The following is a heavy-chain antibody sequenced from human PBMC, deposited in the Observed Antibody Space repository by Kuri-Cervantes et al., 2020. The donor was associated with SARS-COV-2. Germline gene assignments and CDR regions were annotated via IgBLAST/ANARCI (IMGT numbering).Heavy chain of an antibody. CDR3: ARLRRHNNGWFATGYYMDV. V-gene: IGHV4-34*01. J-gene: IGHJ6*03. Sequence: GSLRLSCGVYGGSFSNFHWNWVRQPPGKGLEWIGEISYSGTTNYNPPLKSRVTISVDTSKNQFSLNLTSVTAADTAVYYCARLRRHNNGWFATGYYMDVWGKGTTVTVSS. D-gene: IGHD6-19*01. CDR2: ISYSGTT. CDR1: GGSFSNFH.